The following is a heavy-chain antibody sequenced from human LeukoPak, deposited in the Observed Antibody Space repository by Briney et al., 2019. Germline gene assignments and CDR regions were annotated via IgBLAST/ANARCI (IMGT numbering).Heavy chain of an antibody. Sequence: PGGSLRLSCAASGFTFSSYEMNWVRQAPGKGLEWVSYISSSGRTIYYADSVKGRFTMSRDNANNSLYLQMNSLRAEDTAVYYCARSNTYYYGSGSYGLWGQGTLVTVSS. V-gene: IGHV3-48*03. CDR2: ISSSGRTI. J-gene: IGHJ4*02. CDR1: GFTFSSYE. D-gene: IGHD3-10*01. CDR3: ARSNTYYYGSGSYGL.